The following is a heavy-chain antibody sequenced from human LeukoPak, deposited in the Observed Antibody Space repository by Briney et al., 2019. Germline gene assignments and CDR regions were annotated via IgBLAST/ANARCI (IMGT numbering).Heavy chain of an antibody. CDR1: GFTFSSYA. J-gene: IGHJ5*02. CDR3: ARVPGPPDVPNLGYCSGGSCYSGRFFDP. V-gene: IGHV3-23*01. D-gene: IGHD2-15*01. CDR2: ISGSGGST. Sequence: PGGSLRLSCAASGFTFSSYAMSWVRQAPGKGLEWVSAISGSGGSTYYADSVKGRFTISRDNSKNTLYLQMNSLRAEDTAVYYCARVPGPPDVPNLGYCSGGSCYSGRFFDPWGQGTLVTVSS.